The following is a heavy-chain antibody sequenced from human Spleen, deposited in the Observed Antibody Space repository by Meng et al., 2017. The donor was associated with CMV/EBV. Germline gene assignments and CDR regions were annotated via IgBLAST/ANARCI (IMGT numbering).Heavy chain of an antibody. CDR2: INWNGGST. CDR1: GFTFSSYE. J-gene: IGHJ6*02. V-gene: IGHV3-20*04. D-gene: IGHD6-13*01. Sequence: GESLKISCAGSGFTFSSYEMSWVRQAPGKGLEWVSGINWNGGSTGYADSVKGRFTISRDNAKNSLYLQMNSLRAEDTALYYCARDWGQQLGSAYYYYGMDVWGQGTTVTVSS. CDR3: ARDWGQQLGSAYYYYGMDV.